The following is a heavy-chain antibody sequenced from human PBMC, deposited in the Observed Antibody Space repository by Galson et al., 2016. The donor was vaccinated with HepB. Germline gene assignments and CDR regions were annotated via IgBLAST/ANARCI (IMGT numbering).Heavy chain of an antibody. J-gene: IGHJ6*02. CDR3: ARERGDIVATIGEVKYYYAMDV. D-gene: IGHD5-12*01. V-gene: IGHV5-51*01. Sequence: QSGAEVTKPGESLKISCKGSGYSFTSFWVGWVRQMPGKGLEWMGSIYPADSDTRYSPSFQGQVIISVDKSISTAYLQWSSLKASDTAMYYCARERGDIVATIGEVKYYYAMDVWGQGTTVTVSS. CDR2: IYPADSDT. CDR1: GYSFTSFW.